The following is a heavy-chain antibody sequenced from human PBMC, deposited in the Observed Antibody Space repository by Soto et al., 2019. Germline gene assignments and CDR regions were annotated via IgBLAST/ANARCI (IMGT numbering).Heavy chain of an antibody. V-gene: IGHV3-30*18. CDR1: GFTFRTYA. J-gene: IGHJ6*02. CDR2: ISYDGRNK. Sequence: QVQLVESGGGVVQPGRSLRLSCAASGFTFRTYAMHWVRQAPGKGLEWVAVISYDGRNKYYADSVKGRFTISRDNSNNTVYLQMNSLRTEDTAVYYCAKDDYGMDVWGQGTTVTVSS. CDR3: AKDDYGMDV.